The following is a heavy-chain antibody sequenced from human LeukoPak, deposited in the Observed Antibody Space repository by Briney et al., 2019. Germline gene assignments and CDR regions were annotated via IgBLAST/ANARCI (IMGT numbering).Heavy chain of an antibody. D-gene: IGHD6-19*01. J-gene: IGHJ6*03. V-gene: IGHV4-59*01. CDR3: ARGVAVAAYYMDV. CDR1: GGSISSYY. CDR2: IYYSGST. Sequence: PSETLSLTCTVSGGSISSYYWSWIRQPPGKGLEWIGYIYYSGSTNYNPSLKSRVTISVDTSKNQFSLKLSSVTAADTAVYYCARGVAVAAYYMDVWGKGTTVTVSS.